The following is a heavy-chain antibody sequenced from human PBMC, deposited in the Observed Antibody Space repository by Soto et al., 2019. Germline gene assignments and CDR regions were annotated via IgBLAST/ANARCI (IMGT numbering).Heavy chain of an antibody. Sequence: QVQLVQSGAEVKKPGASVKVSCKASGYTFTSYGISWVRQAPGQGLEWMGWISAYNGNTNYAQKLQGRVTMTTDTSTTSAYMELSSLRSDDTAVYYCARDLADYGDYSDFDYWGQGTLVTVSS. CDR1: GYTFTSYG. CDR3: ARDLADYGDYSDFDY. CDR2: ISAYNGNT. J-gene: IGHJ4*02. D-gene: IGHD4-17*01. V-gene: IGHV1-18*01.